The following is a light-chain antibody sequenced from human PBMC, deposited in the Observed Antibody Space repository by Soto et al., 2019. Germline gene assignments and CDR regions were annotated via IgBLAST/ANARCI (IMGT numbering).Light chain of an antibody. CDR3: QQYGSSPWT. J-gene: IGKJ1*01. V-gene: IGKV3-20*01. CDR1: QTIRSNY. CDR2: VAS. Sequence: ETVLTQSPGTLSLSPGERATLSCRASQTIRSNYLAWYRQTPGQAPRLLIYVASNRATGIADRLCGSGSGTDFTLIISRLEPEDFALSYCQQYGSSPWTFGQGTKVEIK.